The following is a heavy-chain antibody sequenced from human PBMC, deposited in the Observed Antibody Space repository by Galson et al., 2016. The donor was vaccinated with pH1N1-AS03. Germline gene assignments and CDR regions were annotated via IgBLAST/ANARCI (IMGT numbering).Heavy chain of an antibody. J-gene: IGHJ4*02. D-gene: IGHD5-24*01. V-gene: IGHV5-51*01. CDR2: IYPGDSDT. CDR1: GYIFTSYW. Sequence: QSGAEVKKPGESLKISCKTSGYIFTSYWVAWVRHMPGKGLEWMGIIYPGDSDTRYSPSFQGQVTISADRSINAAYLQWSSLMASDTAIYYCARQVRDGYNDYFDSWGQGILVTVSS. CDR3: ARQVRDGYNDYFDS.